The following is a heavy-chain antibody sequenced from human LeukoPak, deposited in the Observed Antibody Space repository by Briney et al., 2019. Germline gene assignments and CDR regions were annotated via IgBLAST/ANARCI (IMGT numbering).Heavy chain of an antibody. D-gene: IGHD3-10*01. CDR2: IYTSGST. Sequence: SETLSLTCTVSGGSISSYYWSWIRQPAGKGLEWIGRIYTSGSTNYNPSLKSRVTMSVDTSKNQLSLKLGSVTAADTAVYYCAGGYYYGSGSYSYMDVWGKGTTVTISS. V-gene: IGHV4-4*07. CDR3: AGGYYYGSGSYSYMDV. CDR1: GGSISSYY. J-gene: IGHJ6*03.